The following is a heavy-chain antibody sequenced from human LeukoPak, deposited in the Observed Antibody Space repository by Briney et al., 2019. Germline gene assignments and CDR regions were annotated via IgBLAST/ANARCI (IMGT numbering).Heavy chain of an antibody. CDR3: ARGVFAYQRDYYMDV. J-gene: IGHJ6*03. Sequence: GGSLRLSCAASGFTFSDYYMSWIRQAPGKGLEWVSYISSSGSTICYADSVKGRFTISRDNAKNSLYLQMNSLRAEDTAVYYCARGVFAYQRDYYMDVWGKGTTVTVSS. CDR1: GFTFSDYY. D-gene: IGHD2-2*01. V-gene: IGHV3-11*01. CDR2: ISSSGSTI.